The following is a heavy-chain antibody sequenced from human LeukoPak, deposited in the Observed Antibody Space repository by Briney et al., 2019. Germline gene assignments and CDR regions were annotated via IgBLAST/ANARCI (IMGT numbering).Heavy chain of an antibody. CDR3: ARPYYYDSRIDP. CDR2: MYYSGST. Sequence: SETLSLACTVSGGSISSGDYYWSWIRQPPGKGLEWIAYMYYSGSTYYNPSLKSRVTMSADTSKDQLSLKLSSVTAADTAVYYCARPYYYDSRIDPWGQGILVTVSS. V-gene: IGHV4-30-4*01. J-gene: IGHJ5*02. CDR1: GGSISSGDYY. D-gene: IGHD3-22*01.